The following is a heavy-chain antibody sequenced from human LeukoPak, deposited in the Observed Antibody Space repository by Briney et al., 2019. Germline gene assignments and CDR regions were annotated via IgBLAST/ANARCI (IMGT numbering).Heavy chain of an antibody. D-gene: IGHD1/OR15-1a*01. Sequence: GRSLRLSCAASGFTFSSYGMHRVRQAPGKGLEWVAVISYDGSNKYYADSVKGRFTISRDNSKNTLYLQMNSLRAEDTAVYYCAGDGHKTNWYFDLWGRGTLVTVSS. CDR2: ISYDGSNK. CDR1: GFTFSSYG. CDR3: AGDGHKTNWYFDL. J-gene: IGHJ2*01. V-gene: IGHV3-30*03.